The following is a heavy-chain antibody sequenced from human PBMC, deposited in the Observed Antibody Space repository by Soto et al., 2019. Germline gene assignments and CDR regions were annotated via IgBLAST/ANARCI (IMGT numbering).Heavy chain of an antibody. D-gene: IGHD1-1*01. CDR2: IYWDDDK. Sequence: QITLKESGPTRVKPTQTLTLTCTFSGFSLTARPVGVGWTRQSPGKALEHLAFIYWDDDKRYNPSLKTRLAITKDTSKNQVVVTMTNMDPADTATYYCARRADFNGNWNGGHFDFWGQGALVTVSS. J-gene: IGHJ4*02. CDR1: GFSLTARPVG. V-gene: IGHV2-5*02. CDR3: ARRADFNGNWNGGHFDF.